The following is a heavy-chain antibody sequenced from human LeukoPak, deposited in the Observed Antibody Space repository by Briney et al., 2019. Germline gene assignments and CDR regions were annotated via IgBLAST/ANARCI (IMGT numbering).Heavy chain of an antibody. CDR3: AARPPVIVAGPFDY. J-gene: IGHJ4*02. CDR2: ISGTDSST. Sequence: SGGSLRLSCAASGLAFSNSAMGWVRQAPGKGLEWVSTISGTDSSTYYADSVKGRFTTSRDNSKNTLYLQMNSLRVDDTALYYCAARPPVIVAGPFDYWGQGTLVTVSS. D-gene: IGHD5-12*01. CDR1: GLAFSNSA. V-gene: IGHV3-23*01.